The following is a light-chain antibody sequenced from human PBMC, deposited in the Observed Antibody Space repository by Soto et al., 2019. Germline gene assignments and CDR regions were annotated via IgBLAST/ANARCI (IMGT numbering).Light chain of an antibody. CDR2: GNS. Sequence: QSVLTQPPSVSGAPGQRVTISCTGSSSNIGAGYAVHWYQQLPGTAPKVLIYGNSNRPTGVPDRFSGSKSGTSASLAITGLQAEDEADDYCQSYDSSLSGYVFGAGTKLTVL. CDR1: SSNIGAGYA. CDR3: QSYDSSLSGYV. J-gene: IGLJ1*01. V-gene: IGLV1-40*01.